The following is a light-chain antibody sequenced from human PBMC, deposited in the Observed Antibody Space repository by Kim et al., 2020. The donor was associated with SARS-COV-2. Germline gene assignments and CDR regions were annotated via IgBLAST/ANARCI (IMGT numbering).Light chain of an antibody. CDR1: QSVLSSSNNRNY. J-gene: IGKJ1*01. CDR3: QHYYTTPHT. Sequence: ATINGKSSQSVLSSSNNRNYLTWYQQKPGQPPKLRIYWASTRESGVPDRFSGSGSGTDFTLTISSLQAEDVAVYYCQHYYTTPHTFGQGTKVDIK. CDR2: WAS. V-gene: IGKV4-1*01.